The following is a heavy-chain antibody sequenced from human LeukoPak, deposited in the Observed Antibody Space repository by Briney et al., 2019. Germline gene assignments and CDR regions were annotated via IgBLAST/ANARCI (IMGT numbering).Heavy chain of an antibody. J-gene: IGHJ3*02. V-gene: IGHV3-74*01. CDR1: GFTFTDFW. CDR2: VKGDEIST. D-gene: IGHD2-21*01. CDR3: ATGPYSAFEM. Sequence: GGSLRLSCAASGFTFTDFWMHWVRQAPGGGLVWVSRVKGDEISTLYADSVKGRFTISRDNAKNTRYLQMNSLRADDTALYYCATGPYSAFEMWGQGTMVTVSS.